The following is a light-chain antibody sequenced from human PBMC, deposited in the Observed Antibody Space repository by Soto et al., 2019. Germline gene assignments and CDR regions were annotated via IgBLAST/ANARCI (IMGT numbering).Light chain of an antibody. V-gene: IGKV2-28*01. Sequence: DIVMTQSPLSLPVTPGEPASISCRSTQSLLHSDDYNYLDWYLQKPGQSPQLLIYLGSNRASGVPDRFGGSGSGTDFTLKISRVEAEDVGVYYCMQALQTPKTFGQGTQVEIK. J-gene: IGKJ1*01. CDR2: LGS. CDR1: QSLLHSDDYNY. CDR3: MQALQTPKT.